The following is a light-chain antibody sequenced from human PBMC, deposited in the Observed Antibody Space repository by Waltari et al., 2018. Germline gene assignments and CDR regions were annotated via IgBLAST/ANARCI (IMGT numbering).Light chain of an antibody. V-gene: IGKV1-5*03. CDR2: KAS. CDR1: QSMTNW. CDR3: HQYNSYPYT. Sequence: DIQMTQSPSTLSDSVGDCVTSTCRANQSMTNWLDWYQQKPGKAPKVLMYKASSLQSGVPSRFSGSRSGTEFTLTISSLQPDDFATYYCHQYNSYPYTFGQGTKLEIK. J-gene: IGKJ2*01.